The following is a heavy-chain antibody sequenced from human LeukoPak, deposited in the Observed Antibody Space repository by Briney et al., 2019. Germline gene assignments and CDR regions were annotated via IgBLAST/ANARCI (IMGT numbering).Heavy chain of an antibody. CDR3: AKGIGRIVVVPAAMDY. V-gene: IGHV3-48*03. J-gene: IGHJ4*02. CDR1: GFTFSSYE. CDR2: ISSSGSTI. Sequence: GGSLRLSCAASGFTFSSYEMNWVRQAPGKGLEWVSYISSSGSTIYYADSVKGRFTISRDNAKNSLYLQMNSLRAEDMALYYCAKGIGRIVVVPAAMDYWGQGTLVTVSS. D-gene: IGHD2-2*01.